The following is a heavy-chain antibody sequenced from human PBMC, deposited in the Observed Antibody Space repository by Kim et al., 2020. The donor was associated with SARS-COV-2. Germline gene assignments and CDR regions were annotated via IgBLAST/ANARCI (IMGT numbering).Heavy chain of an antibody. CDR1: GFTFSSYE. D-gene: IGHD3-3*01. CDR3: ARGSYDFWSGSPLSDY. Sequence: GGSLRLSCAASGFTFSSYEMNWVRQAPGKGLEWVSYISSSGSTIYYADSVKGRFTISRDNAKNSLYLQMNSLRAEDTAVYYCARGSYDFWSGSPLSDYWGQGTLVTVSS. CDR2: ISSSGSTI. V-gene: IGHV3-48*03. J-gene: IGHJ4*02.